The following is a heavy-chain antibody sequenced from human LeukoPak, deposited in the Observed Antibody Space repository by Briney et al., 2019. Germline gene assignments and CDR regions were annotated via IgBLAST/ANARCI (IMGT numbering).Heavy chain of an antibody. Sequence: ASVKVSCKASGYTFTGYYTHWVRQTPGQGLEWMGWINPNSGGTNYAQKFQGRVTMTRDTSISTAYMELSRLRSDDTAVYYCARVVTIPGDMVRGVPTLYGYWGQGTLVTVSS. CDR2: INPNSGGT. J-gene: IGHJ4*02. D-gene: IGHD3-10*01. CDR1: GYTFTGYY. V-gene: IGHV1-2*02. CDR3: ARVVTIPGDMVRGVPTLYGY.